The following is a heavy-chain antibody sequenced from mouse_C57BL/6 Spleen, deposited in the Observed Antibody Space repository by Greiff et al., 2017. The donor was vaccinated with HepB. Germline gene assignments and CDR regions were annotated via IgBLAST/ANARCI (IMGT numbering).Heavy chain of an antibody. Sequence: VQLQQSGAELVRPGTSVKVSCKASGYAFTNYLIEWVKQRPGQGLEWIGVINPGSGGTNYNEKFKGKATLTADKSSSTAYMQLSSLTSEDSAVYFCARSLRRGNWFAYWGQGTLVTVSA. V-gene: IGHV1-54*01. CDR2: INPGSGGT. D-gene: IGHD1-2*01. J-gene: IGHJ3*01. CDR1: GYAFTNYL. CDR3: ARSLRRGNWFAY.